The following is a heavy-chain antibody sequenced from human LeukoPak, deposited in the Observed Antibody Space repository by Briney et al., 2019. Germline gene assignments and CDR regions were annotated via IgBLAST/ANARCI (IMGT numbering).Heavy chain of an antibody. CDR2: ISGSGNST. V-gene: IGHV3-23*01. J-gene: IGHJ3*02. Sequence: GGSLRLSCAASGFTFKNYVMTWVRQAPGEGLQWVSAISGSGNSTYYADSVSGRFTISRDNSNNVLHLQMDSLRAEDTAVYYCAKDGPHAFDIWGQGTMVTVSS. CDR3: AKDGPHAFDI. CDR1: GFTFKNYV.